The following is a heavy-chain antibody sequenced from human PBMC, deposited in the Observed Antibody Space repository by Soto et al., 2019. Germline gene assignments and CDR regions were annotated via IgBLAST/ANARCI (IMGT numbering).Heavy chain of an antibody. CDR2: TNHSGNT. CDR1: GGSFSGYY. J-gene: IGHJ6*03. Sequence: QVQLQQWGAGLLEPSETLSLTCAVYGGSFSGYYWSWIRQPPGKGLEWIGETNHSGNTNYKPSLKSRVTISVDKSKYQFSPKLSSVTAADTAVYYCASQGLPYFDWSPTPLYNMDVWGKGTPVTVSS. CDR3: ASQGLPYFDWSPTPLYNMDV. D-gene: IGHD3-9*01. V-gene: IGHV4-34*01.